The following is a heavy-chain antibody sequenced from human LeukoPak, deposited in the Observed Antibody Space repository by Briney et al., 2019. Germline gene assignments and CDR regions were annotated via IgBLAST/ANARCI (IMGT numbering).Heavy chain of an antibody. CDR2: IDPRGGST. Sequence: ASVKVSCKASGYTFTSYYMHWVRQAPGQGLEWMGVIDPRGGSTSCAQKFQGRVTMTRDTSAGTVYMELSSLTSEDTAVYFCARETNRRRSWFDYWGQGTPVTVSS. CDR3: ARETNRRRSWFDY. CDR1: GYTFTSYY. V-gene: IGHV1-46*01. D-gene: IGHD1-26*01. J-gene: IGHJ4*02.